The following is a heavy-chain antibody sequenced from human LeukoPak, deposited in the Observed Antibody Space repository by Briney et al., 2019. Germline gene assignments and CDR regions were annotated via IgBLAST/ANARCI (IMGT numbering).Heavy chain of an antibody. J-gene: IGHJ6*03. D-gene: IGHD3-22*01. V-gene: IGHV4-59*12. Sequence: SETLSLTCTVSGGSISSYYWSWIRQPPGKGLEWLGYIYYSGSTNYNPSLKSRVTISVDTAKSQFSLRLTSMTAADTAVYYCARSSEGRYYYDSSGFSYYYYYMDVWGKGTTVTISS. CDR2: IYYSGST. CDR1: GGSISSYY. CDR3: ARSSEGRYYYDSSGFSYYYYYMDV.